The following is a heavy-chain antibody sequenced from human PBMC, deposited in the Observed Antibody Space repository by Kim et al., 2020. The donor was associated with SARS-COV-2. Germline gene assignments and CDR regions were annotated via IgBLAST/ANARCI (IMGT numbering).Heavy chain of an antibody. Sequence: SLESRVTISVDTSKNQVSLKLSFVTAADTAVYYCAHTPVRYFDWLDAFDIWGQGTMVTVSS. J-gene: IGHJ3*02. V-gene: IGHV4-39*01. CDR3: AHTPVRYFDWLDAFDI. D-gene: IGHD3-9*01.